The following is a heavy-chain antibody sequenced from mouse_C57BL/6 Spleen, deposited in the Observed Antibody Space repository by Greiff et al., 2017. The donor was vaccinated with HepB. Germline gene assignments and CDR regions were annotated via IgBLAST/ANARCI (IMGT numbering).Heavy chain of an antibody. CDR3: ARRDYYGSSCAMDY. Sequence: EVMLVESGGGLVKPGGSLKLSCAASGFTFSDYGMHWVRQAPEKGLEWVAYISSGSSTIYYADTVKGRFTISRDNAKNTLFLQMTSLRSEDTAMYYCARRDYYGSSCAMDYWGQGTSVTVSS. CDR1: GFTFSDYG. D-gene: IGHD1-1*01. V-gene: IGHV5-17*01. J-gene: IGHJ4*01. CDR2: ISSGSSTI.